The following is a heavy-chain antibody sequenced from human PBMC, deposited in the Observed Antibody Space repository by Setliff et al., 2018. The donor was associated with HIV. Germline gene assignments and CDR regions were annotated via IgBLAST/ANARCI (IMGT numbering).Heavy chain of an antibody. CDR2: IYYSGST. CDR1: GGSISSSTYY. CDR3: ARRDEYSYGFYFDY. V-gene: IGHV4-39*01. D-gene: IGHD5-18*01. Sequence: SETLSLTCTVSGGSISSSTYYWGWIRQPPGKGLEWIGTIYYSGSTYYNPSLKSRLTISVDTSKNQFSLKLSSVTAADTAVYYCARRDEYSYGFYFDYWGQGTLVTVSS. J-gene: IGHJ4*02.